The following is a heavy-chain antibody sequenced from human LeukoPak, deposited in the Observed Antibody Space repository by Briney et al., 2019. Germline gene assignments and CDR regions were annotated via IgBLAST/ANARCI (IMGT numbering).Heavy chain of an antibody. CDR3: ARVHPSCGGDCYAFDY. Sequence: ASVKVSCKASGYTFTIYGISWVRQAPGQGLEWMGWISAYNGNTNYAQKLQGRVTMTTDTSTSTAYMELRSLRSDDTAVYYCARVHPSCGGDCYAFDYWGQGALVTVSS. CDR1: GYTFTIYG. CDR2: ISAYNGNT. J-gene: IGHJ4*02. V-gene: IGHV1-18*01. D-gene: IGHD2-21*02.